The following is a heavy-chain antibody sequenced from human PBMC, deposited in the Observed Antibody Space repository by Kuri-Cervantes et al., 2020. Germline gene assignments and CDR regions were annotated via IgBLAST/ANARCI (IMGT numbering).Heavy chain of an antibody. CDR3: ARGWNYDILTGYDVYYYYGMDV. D-gene: IGHD3-9*01. CDR1: GFTFSNYA. J-gene: IGHJ6*02. CDR2: ISYDGSNK. Sequence: GESLKISCAASGFTFSNYALHWVRQAPGKGLEWVAVISYDGSNKYYADSVKGRFTISRDNSKNTLYLQMNSLRAEDTAVYYCARGWNYDILTGYDVYYYYGMDVWGQGTTVTVSS. V-gene: IGHV3-30-3*01.